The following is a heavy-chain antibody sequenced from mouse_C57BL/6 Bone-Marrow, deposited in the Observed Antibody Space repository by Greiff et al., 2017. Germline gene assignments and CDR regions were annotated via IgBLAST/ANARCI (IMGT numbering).Heavy chain of an antibody. CDR3: TIYYGSRGFAY. CDR1: GFTFSDAW. CDR2: IRNKANNHAT. J-gene: IGHJ3*01. Sequence: EVLLVESGGGLVQPGGSMKLSCAASGFTFSDAWMDWVRQSPEKGLEWVAEIRNKANNHATYYAESVKGRFTISRDDSKSSVYLQMNSLRAEDTGIYYCTIYYGSRGFAYWGQGTLGTVSA. D-gene: IGHD1-1*01. V-gene: IGHV6-6*01.